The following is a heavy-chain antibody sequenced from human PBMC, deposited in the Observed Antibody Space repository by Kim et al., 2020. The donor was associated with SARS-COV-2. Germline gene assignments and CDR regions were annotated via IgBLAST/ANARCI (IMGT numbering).Heavy chain of an antibody. V-gene: IGHV1-3*01. D-gene: IGHD2-2*01. Sequence: KYSQNFQGRVTITRDTSASTGYMEPSSLRSEDTAMYYCARALPGSTGIDYWGQGTLVIVSS. CDR3: ARALPGSTGIDY. J-gene: IGHJ4*02.